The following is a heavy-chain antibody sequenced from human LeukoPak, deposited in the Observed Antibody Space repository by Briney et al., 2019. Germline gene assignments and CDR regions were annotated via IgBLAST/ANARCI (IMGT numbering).Heavy chain of an antibody. J-gene: IGHJ5*01. CDR3: ARGPPYGSRSDVLDS. V-gene: IGHV3-7*01. CDR1: GFVFANYW. Sequence: PGGSLRLSCAASGFVFANYWMSWVRQAPGKGLEWVADIKQGGSEKLYVDSVKGRFTISRDDAKNSLSLQMDSLRAEDTALYYCARGPPYGSRSDVLDSWGQGTQVTVSS. D-gene: IGHD3-10*01. CDR2: IKQGGSEK.